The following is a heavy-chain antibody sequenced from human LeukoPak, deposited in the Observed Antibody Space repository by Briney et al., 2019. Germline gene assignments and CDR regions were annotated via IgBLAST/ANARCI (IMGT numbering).Heavy chain of an antibody. V-gene: IGHV4-61*09. Sequence: SETLSLTCTVSGGSVNSGSTAWSWIRQPAGKGLEWIGHIHGSGNTDYNPSLKSRLSISLDTSKNQVSLKLTSVTAADTAVYYCATGTALFVGAHDAFDTWGQGTLVTVSS. CDR3: ATGTALFVGAHDAFDT. D-gene: IGHD1-26*01. CDR2: IHGSGNT. CDR1: GGSVNSGSTA. J-gene: IGHJ3*02.